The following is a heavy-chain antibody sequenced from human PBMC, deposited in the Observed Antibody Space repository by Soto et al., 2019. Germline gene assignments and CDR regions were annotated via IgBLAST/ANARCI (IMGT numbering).Heavy chain of an antibody. J-gene: IGHJ4*02. D-gene: IGHD5-18*01. CDR1: GFSFSNSW. CDR3: ARLPYSYVSLYFFDF. V-gene: IGHV3-7*03. CDR2: IKEDGSEK. Sequence: EVQLVESGGGLVQPGGSLRLSCAASGFSFSNSWMTWVRQAPGKGLEWVANIKEDGSEKYYVDSVKGRFTISRDNSRNTLFLQMDTLRAEDTAVYYCARLPYSYVSLYFFDFWGQGTLVTVSS.